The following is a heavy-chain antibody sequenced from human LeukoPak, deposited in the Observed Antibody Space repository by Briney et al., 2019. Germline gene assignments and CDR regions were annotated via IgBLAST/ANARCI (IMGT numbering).Heavy chain of an antibody. D-gene: IGHD3-22*01. CDR3: AREGSHDSSGYYILYYYMDV. CDR2: ISPSGDIT. Sequence: GGSLRLSCAASGFIFRSHGMNWVRQAPGKGLEWVSGISPSGDITYYADSVKGRFTISRDNSKNTLYLQMNSLRAEDTAVYYCAREGSHDSSGYYILYYYMDVWGKGTTVTISS. CDR1: GFIFRSHG. V-gene: IGHV3-23*01. J-gene: IGHJ6*03.